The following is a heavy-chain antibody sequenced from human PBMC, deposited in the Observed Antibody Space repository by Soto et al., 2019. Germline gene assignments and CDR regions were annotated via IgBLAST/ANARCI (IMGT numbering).Heavy chain of an antibody. V-gene: IGHV5-10-1*01. D-gene: IGHD1-26*01. Sequence: PXESLKVTWQCSGNSFTSYLSSWVLQVPGKGLEWMGRIDPSDSYTNYSPSFQGHVTISADKSISTAYLQWSSLKASDTAMYYCARTGSQPYYYYGMDAWGQGTTVTVSS. CDR2: IDPSDSYT. J-gene: IGHJ6*02. CDR3: ARTGSQPYYYYGMDA. CDR1: GNSFTSYL.